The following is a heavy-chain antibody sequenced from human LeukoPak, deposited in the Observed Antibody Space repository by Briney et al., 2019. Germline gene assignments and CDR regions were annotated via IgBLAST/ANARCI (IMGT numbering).Heavy chain of an antibody. J-gene: IGHJ4*02. CDR2: IYTSGST. Sequence: SQTLSLTCTVSGGSISSGSYYWSWIRQPAGKGLEWIGRIYTSGSTNYNPSLKSRVTISVDTSKNQFSLKLSSVTAADTAVFYCARSPWGIAAAGHWGQGTLVIVFS. D-gene: IGHD6-13*01. CDR1: GGSISSGSYY. V-gene: IGHV4-61*02. CDR3: ARSPWGIAAAGH.